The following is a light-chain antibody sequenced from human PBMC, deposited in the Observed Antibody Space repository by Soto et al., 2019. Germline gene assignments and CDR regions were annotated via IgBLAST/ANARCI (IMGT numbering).Light chain of an antibody. CDR3: SSYTSSNTHV. J-gene: IGLJ1*01. CDR1: SSDVGAYKH. Sequence: QSALTQPASVSGSPGQSITISCTGTSSDVGAYKHVSWYQQHPGKVPKLMISDDSNRPSGVSDRFSGSKSGNTASLTISGLQPEDEADYYCSSYTSSNTHVFGTGTKLTVL. CDR2: DDS. V-gene: IGLV2-14*01.